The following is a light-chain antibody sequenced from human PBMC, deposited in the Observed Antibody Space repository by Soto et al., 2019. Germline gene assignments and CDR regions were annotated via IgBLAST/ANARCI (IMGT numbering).Light chain of an antibody. J-gene: IGKJ5*01. CDR2: AAS. CDR1: QNIGTY. Sequence: DVQMTQFPSSLSASVGDRVTITCRASQNIGTYVNWYPHKPGKAPKLLLYAASTLQSAVPPRFSGRGSGTDFTLTISRLQSEDLATYYCQQSYSTTSITFGRGTLLEI. V-gene: IGKV1-39*01. CDR3: QQSYSTTSIT.